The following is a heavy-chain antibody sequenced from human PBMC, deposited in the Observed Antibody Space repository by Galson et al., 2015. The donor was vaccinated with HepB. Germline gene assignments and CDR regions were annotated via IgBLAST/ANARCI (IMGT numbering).Heavy chain of an antibody. D-gene: IGHD3-22*01. CDR3: AKDQYPDYDSSGYWSAGY. Sequence: SLRLSCAASRFTFSSYAMSWVRQAPGKGLEWVSAISGSGGSTYYADSVKGRFTISRDNSKNTLYLQMNSLRAEDTAVYYCAKDQYPDYDSSGYWSAGYWGQGTLVTVSS. V-gene: IGHV3-23*01. CDR1: RFTFSSYA. CDR2: ISGSGGST. J-gene: IGHJ4*02.